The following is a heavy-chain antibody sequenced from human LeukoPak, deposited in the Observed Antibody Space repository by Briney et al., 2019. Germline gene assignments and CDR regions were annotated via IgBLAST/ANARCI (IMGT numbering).Heavy chain of an antibody. CDR3: AREEQLVLDNWFDP. D-gene: IGHD6-6*01. J-gene: IGHJ5*02. V-gene: IGHV4-61*02. CDR2: IYTSGST. CDR1: GGSISSGSYY. Sequence: SQTLSLTCTVAGGSISSGSYYWSWIRQPAGKGLDWIGRIYTSGSTNYNPSLKSRVTISVDTSKNQFSLKLSSVTAADTAVYYCAREEQLVLDNWFDPWGQGTLVTVSS.